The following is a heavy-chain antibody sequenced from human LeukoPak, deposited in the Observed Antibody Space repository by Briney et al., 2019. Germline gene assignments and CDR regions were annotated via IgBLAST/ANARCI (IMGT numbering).Heavy chain of an antibody. Sequence: KAGGSLRLSCAASGFTFSTYEMNWVRQAPGKGLEWVSVIRSTAATTYYADSVKGRFTISRDNSKNTLYLQMNSLRVEDTAVYFCAKGHGSGGNTPPDYWGQGTLVTASS. CDR2: IRSTAATT. CDR1: GFTFSTYE. J-gene: IGHJ4*02. D-gene: IGHD3-10*01. CDR3: AKGHGSGGNTPPDY. V-gene: IGHV3-23*01.